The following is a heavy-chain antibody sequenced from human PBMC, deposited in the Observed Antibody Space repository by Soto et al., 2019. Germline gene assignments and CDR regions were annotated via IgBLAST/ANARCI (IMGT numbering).Heavy chain of an antibody. D-gene: IGHD1-7*01. CDR3: AAEGFITGTTSY. J-gene: IGHJ4*02. CDR1: GFTFTSSA. Sequence: GASVQVSCKASGFTFTSSAVQWVRQARGQRLEWIGWIVVGSGNTNYAQKFQERVTITRDMSTSTAYMELSSLRSEDTAVYYCAAEGFITGTTSYWGQGTLVTVSS. V-gene: IGHV1-58*01. CDR2: IVVGSGNT.